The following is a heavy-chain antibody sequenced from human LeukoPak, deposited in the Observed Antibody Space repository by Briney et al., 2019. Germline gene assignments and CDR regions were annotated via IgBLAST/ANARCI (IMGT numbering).Heavy chain of an antibody. Sequence: GGSLRLSCAASGFTFSSYWMKWVRQAPGKGLEWVGRIKSKTDGGTTDYAAPVKGRFTISRDDSKNTLYLQMNSLKTEDTAVYYCSTTYYYDSSEGYWGQGTLVTVSS. CDR2: IKSKTDGGTT. CDR3: STTYYYDSSEGY. CDR1: GFTFSSYW. V-gene: IGHV3-15*07. J-gene: IGHJ4*02. D-gene: IGHD3-22*01.